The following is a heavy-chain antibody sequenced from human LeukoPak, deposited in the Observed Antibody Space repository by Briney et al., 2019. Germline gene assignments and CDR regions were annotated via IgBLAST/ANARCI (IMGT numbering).Heavy chain of an antibody. V-gene: IGHV3-15*01. CDR1: GFTFSNAW. CDR2: IKSNTDGSTT. D-gene: IGHD2-2*01. CDR3: TTGPLGYCSSTTCLDY. Sequence: TGGSLRLSCAASGFTFSNAWMSWVRLAPGKGLEWVGRIKSNTDGSTTDYAAPVKGRFTISRDDSKNTLYLQMNSLKTEDTAVYYCTTGPLGYCSSTTCLDYWGQGTLVTVSS. J-gene: IGHJ4*02.